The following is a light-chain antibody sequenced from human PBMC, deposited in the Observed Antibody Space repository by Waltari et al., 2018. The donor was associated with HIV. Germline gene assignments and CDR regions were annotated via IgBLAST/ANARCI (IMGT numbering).Light chain of an antibody. Sequence: QSALTQPASVSGSPGHSITISCTGTSSDVGGYNLVSWYQQHPGKAPKLMIYEVSKRPSWVSNRFSGSKSGNTASLTISGLQAEDEADYYCCAYAGSTTYVIFGGGTKLTVL. CDR1: SSDVGGYNL. CDR3: CAYAGSTTYVI. V-gene: IGLV2-23*02. J-gene: IGLJ2*01. CDR2: EVS.